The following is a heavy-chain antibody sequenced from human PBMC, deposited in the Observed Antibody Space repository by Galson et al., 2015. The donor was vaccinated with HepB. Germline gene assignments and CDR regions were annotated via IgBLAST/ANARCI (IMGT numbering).Heavy chain of an antibody. Sequence: SGYTFTGYYMHWVRQAPGQGLEWMGWIDPNSGGTNYAQKFQGRVTMTRDTSISTAYMELSRLRSDDTAVYYCARVWDGRGNLHCSSTSCYIAAAAKGYFDYWGQGTLVTVSS. CDR2: IDPNSGGT. V-gene: IGHV1-2*02. J-gene: IGHJ4*02. CDR1: GYTFTGYY. CDR3: ARVWDGRGNLHCSSTSCYIAAAAKGYFDY. D-gene: IGHD2-2*02.